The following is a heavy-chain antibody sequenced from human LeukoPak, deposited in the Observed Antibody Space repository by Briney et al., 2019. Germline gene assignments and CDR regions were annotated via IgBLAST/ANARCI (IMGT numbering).Heavy chain of an antibody. CDR3: ARGRRLLDY. Sequence: PSETLSLTCAVYGGSFSGYYWSWIRQPPGKGLEWIGEINHSGSTNYNPSLKSRVTISVDTSKNQFSLKLSSVTAADTAAYYCARGRRLLDYWGQGTLVTVSS. CDR2: INHSGST. J-gene: IGHJ4*02. V-gene: IGHV4-34*01. D-gene: IGHD3-22*01. CDR1: GGSFSGYY.